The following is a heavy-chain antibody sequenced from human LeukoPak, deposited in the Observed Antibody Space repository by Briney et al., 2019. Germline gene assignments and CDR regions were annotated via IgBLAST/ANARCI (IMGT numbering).Heavy chain of an antibody. V-gene: IGHV3-33*05. D-gene: IGHD2-15*01. CDR2: ILYDEK. J-gene: IGHJ4*02. Sequence: PGRSLRLSCAASGFTFSSFGMHWVRQAPGRGLEWVALILYDEKYYADSVKGRFTISRDNSKNILYPQMDSLRVEDTAVYYCARYCSGGCYSGVDYWGQGTLVTVPS. CDR3: ARYCSGGCYSGVDY. CDR1: GFTFSSFG.